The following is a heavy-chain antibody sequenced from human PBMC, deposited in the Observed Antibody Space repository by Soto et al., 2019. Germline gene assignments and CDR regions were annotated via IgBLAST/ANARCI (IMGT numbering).Heavy chain of an antibody. CDR2: INHSGST. V-gene: IGHV4-34*01. CDR3: ATRITMVRGAYGPLGCWFDP. D-gene: IGHD3-10*01. J-gene: IGHJ5*02. Sequence: SETLSLTCAVYGGSFSGYYWSWSRKPPGKGLEWIGEINHSGSTNYNPSLKSRVTISVDTSKNQFSLKLSSVTAADTAVYYCATRITMVRGAYGPLGCWFDPWGQGTLVTVSS. CDR1: GGSFSGYY.